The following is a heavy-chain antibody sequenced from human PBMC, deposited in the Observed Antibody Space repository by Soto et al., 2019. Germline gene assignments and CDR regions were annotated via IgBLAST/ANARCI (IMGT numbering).Heavy chain of an antibody. J-gene: IGHJ3*02. Sequence: PGGSLRLSCAASGFTFSSYAMSWVRQAPGKGLEWVSAISGSGGSTYYADSVKGRFTISRDNSKNTLYLQMNSLRAEDTAIYYCAKDIIPNSGYAPDAFDIWGQGTMVTVSS. V-gene: IGHV3-23*01. CDR3: AKDIIPNSGYAPDAFDI. CDR2: ISGSGGST. D-gene: IGHD5-12*01. CDR1: GFTFSSYA.